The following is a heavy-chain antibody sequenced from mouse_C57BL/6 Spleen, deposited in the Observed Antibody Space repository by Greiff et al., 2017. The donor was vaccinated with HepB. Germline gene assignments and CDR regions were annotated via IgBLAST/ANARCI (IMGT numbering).Heavy chain of an antibody. D-gene: IGHD3-2*02. V-gene: IGHV1-64*01. CDR2: IHPNSGST. CDR3: ARSSSGGYAMDY. Sequence: VQLQQPGAELVKPGASVKLSCKASGYTFTSYWMHWVKQRPGQGLEWIGMIHPNSGSTNYNEKFKSKATLTVDKSSSTAYMQLSSLTSEDSAVYYSARSSSGGYAMDYWGPGTSVTVSS. J-gene: IGHJ4*01. CDR1: GYTFTSYW.